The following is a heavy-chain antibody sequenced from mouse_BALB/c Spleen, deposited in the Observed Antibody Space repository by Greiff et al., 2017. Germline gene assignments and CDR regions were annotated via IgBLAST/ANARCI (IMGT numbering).Heavy chain of an antibody. CDR1: GYTFTSYW. V-gene: IGHV1-87*01. CDR2: IYPGDGDT. CDR3: ARRSGTGFAY. Sequence: QVQLKQSGAELARPGASVKLSCKASGYTFTSYWMQWVKQRPGQGLEWIGAIYPGDGDTRYTQKFKGKATLTADKSSSTAYMQLSSLASEDSAVYYCARRSGTGFAYWGQGTLVTVSA. D-gene: IGHD4-1*01. J-gene: IGHJ3*01.